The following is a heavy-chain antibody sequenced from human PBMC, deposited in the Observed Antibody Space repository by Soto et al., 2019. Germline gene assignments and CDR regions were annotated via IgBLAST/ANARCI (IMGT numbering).Heavy chain of an antibody. CDR2: IYYSGST. V-gene: IGHV4-39*01. CDR1: GGSISSSSYY. J-gene: IGHJ6*02. CDR3: ARHDWLGGYYYYYGMDV. D-gene: IGHD3-9*01. Sequence: KPSETLSLTCTVSGGSISSSSYYWGWIRQPPGKGLEWIGSIYYSGSTYYNPSLKSRVTISVDTSKNQFSLKLSSVTAADTAAYYCARHDWLGGYYYYYGMDVWGQGTTVTVSS.